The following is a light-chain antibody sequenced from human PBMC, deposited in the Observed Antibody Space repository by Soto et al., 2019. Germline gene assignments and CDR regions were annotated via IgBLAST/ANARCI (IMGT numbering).Light chain of an antibody. V-gene: IGLV1-47*01. CDR3: AAWEDSLSGWV. CDR2: RNN. Sequence: QSVLTQPPSASGTPGQRVTISCSGSSSNIGSNYVYWYQQLPGMAPKLLIYRNNQRPSGVPDRFSGSKSGTSASLAISGLRSEDEADYYCAAWEDSLSGWVFGGGTKLTVL. CDR1: SSNIGSNY. J-gene: IGLJ3*02.